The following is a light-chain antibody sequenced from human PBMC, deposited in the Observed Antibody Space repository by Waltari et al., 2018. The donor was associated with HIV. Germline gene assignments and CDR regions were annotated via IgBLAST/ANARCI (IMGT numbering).Light chain of an antibody. J-gene: IGKJ4*01. CDR3: QQYYTPGPT. V-gene: IGKV4-1*01. Sequence: DIVMTQSPNSLAVSLGERATITCRSSRTILYSSENRDCLAWYQQKPGQSPKVLIYGASTRASGVPDRFSGSGSGTNFSLTISALQSDDVALYYCQQYYTPGPTFGGGTKVEIK. CDR2: GAS. CDR1: RTILYSSENRDC.